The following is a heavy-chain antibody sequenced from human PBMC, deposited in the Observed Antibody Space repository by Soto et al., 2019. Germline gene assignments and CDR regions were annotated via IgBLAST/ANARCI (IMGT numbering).Heavy chain of an antibody. CDR3: ARGGQPPSYDFWSGYYAYYYYYYMDV. CDR2: MNPNSGNT. J-gene: IGHJ6*03. V-gene: IGHV1-8*01. Sequence: QVQLVQSGAEVKKPGASVKVSCKASGYTFTSYDINWVRQATGQGLEWMGWMNPNSGNTGYAQKFQGRVTRIRNTSISTAYMELSSLRSEDTAVYYCARGGQPPSYDFWSGYYAYYYYYYMDVWGKGTTVTVSS. CDR1: GYTFTSYD. D-gene: IGHD3-3*01.